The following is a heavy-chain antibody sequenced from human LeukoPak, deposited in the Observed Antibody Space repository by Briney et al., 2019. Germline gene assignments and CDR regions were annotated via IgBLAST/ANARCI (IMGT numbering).Heavy chain of an antibody. J-gene: IGHJ4*03. V-gene: IGHV4-59*13. CDR1: VGSISGYF. D-gene: IGHD1-26*01. CDR3: ARAKYSGSCFDY. CDR2: IVYSGAS. Sequence: PSETLSLTCTVSVGSISGYFWSWVRQSRGTGRDWIGYIVYSGASNYNPSLRGRVTIPVDTSKNQFALKLRSVPAADTPVYYFARAKYSGSCFDYWGGGTLVTVSS.